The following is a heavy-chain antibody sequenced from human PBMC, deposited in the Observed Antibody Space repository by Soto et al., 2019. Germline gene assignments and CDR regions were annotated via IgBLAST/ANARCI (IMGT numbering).Heavy chain of an antibody. V-gene: IGHV6-1*01. D-gene: IGHD6-13*01. Sequence: PSPTLSLTCAISGDSVSSNSAAWNWIRQSPSRGLEWLGRTYYRSKWYNDYAVSVKSRITINPDTSKNQFSLQLNSVTPEDTAVYYCARGVYSSSWPEGYYFDYWGQGTLVTVAS. CDR2: TYYRSKWYN. CDR1: GDSVSSNSAA. CDR3: ARGVYSSSWPEGYYFDY. J-gene: IGHJ4*02.